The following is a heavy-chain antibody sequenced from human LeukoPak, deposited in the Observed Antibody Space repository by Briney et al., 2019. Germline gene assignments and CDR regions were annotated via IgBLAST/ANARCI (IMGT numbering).Heavy chain of an antibody. Sequence: GGSLRLSCAASGFTFSSYWMSWVRQAPGKGLEWVANIKQDGSEKYYVDSVKGRFTISRDNAKNSLYLQMNSLRAEDTAVYYCAKSAPSAARPSIDYYYYYYMDVWGKGTTVTVSS. CDR3: AKSAPSAARPSIDYYYYYYMDV. CDR2: IKQDGSEK. V-gene: IGHV3-7*01. D-gene: IGHD6-6*01. CDR1: GFTFSSYW. J-gene: IGHJ6*03.